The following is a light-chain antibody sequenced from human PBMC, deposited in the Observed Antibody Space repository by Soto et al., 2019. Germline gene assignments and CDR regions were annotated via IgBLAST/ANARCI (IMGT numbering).Light chain of an antibody. CDR2: GAS. CDR3: QQANSFPVT. J-gene: IGKJ5*01. V-gene: IGKV1-12*01. Sequence: DIQMTQSPSFVSASLGDSVTITCRASQDISSWVAWYQQRPGRAPTLLIYGASTLQSGVPSRFSGSGFGTEFTLTISNLLPEDVGTYYGQQANSFPVTFGQGTRLDIK. CDR1: QDISSW.